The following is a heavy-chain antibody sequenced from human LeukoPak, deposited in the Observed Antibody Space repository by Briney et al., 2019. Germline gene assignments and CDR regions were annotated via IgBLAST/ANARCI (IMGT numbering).Heavy chain of an antibody. V-gene: IGHV4-34*01. CDR1: GGSFRGFY. Sequence: PSETLSLTCAVYGGSFRGFYWRWIRPPPGKGLGWIGEINHSGSTNYNPSLKSRVTISVDTSRNQFPLKLSSVTAADTAVYYCARSSGYQYYFDYWGQGTLVTVSS. J-gene: IGHJ4*02. D-gene: IGHD3-22*01. CDR2: INHSGST. CDR3: ARSSGYQYYFDY.